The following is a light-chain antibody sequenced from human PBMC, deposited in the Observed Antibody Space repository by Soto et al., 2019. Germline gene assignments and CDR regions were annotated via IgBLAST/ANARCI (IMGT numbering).Light chain of an antibody. CDR2: SAS. CDR1: QSVSSNY. J-gene: IGKJ1*01. CDR3: QQYGSSPGT. Sequence: EIVLTQSPGTLSLSPGERATLSCRASQSVSSNYLAWYQQKPGQTPRLLIYSASSRATGNPDRFSGSESGTDFTLTISRLEPEDFAVYYCQQYGSSPGTFGQGTQVEIK. V-gene: IGKV3-20*01.